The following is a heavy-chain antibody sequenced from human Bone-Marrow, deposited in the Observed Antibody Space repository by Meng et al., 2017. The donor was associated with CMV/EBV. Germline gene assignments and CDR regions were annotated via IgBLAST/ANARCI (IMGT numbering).Heavy chain of an antibody. V-gene: IGHV3-74*01. CDR2: ISTDGSST. D-gene: IGHD4-17*01. J-gene: IGHJ4*02. Sequence: CADSGFTFSSYWMHWVRQAPGKGLVWVARISTDGSSTNYADYVKGRFTISRDNAKNTLYLQMNSLRAEDTAVYYCSREMYGDYGGDYWGQGTLVTVSS. CDR1: GFTFSSYW. CDR3: SREMYGDYGGDY.